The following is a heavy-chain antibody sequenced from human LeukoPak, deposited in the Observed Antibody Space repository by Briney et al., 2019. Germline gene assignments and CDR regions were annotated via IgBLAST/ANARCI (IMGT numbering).Heavy chain of an antibody. D-gene: IGHD3-22*01. CDR2: INHSGST. V-gene: IGHV4-34*01. Sequence: SETLSLTCAVYGGSFSGYYWSWIRQPPGKGLEWIGEINHSGSTNYNPSLKSRVTISVDTSKNQFSLKLSSVTAADTAVYYCARDVYDSSNDAFDIWGQGTMVTVSS. CDR1: GGSFSGYY. CDR3: ARDVYDSSNDAFDI. J-gene: IGHJ3*02.